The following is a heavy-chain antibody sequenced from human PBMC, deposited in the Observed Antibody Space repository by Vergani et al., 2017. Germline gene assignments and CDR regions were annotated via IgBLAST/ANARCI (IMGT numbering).Heavy chain of an antibody. D-gene: IGHD6-25*01. CDR3: ARVDTQVPATSHFYYMDV. Sequence: QVQLQESGPGVVKPSQTLSLTCAVSGGSISSGDHCWTWIRQRPGKGLEWIGYIFYSGTTYDNPSLRSRLTISVDTSQNQFSLKLRSVTAADTAVYYCARVDTQVPATSHFYYMDVWGKGTTVGVS. CDR2: IFYSGTT. CDR1: GGSISSGDHC. J-gene: IGHJ6*03. V-gene: IGHV4-31*11.